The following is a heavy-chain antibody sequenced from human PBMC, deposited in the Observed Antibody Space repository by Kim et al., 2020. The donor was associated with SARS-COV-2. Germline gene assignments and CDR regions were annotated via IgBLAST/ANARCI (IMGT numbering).Heavy chain of an antibody. CDR2: IWYDGGSK. J-gene: IGHJ4*02. V-gene: IGHV3-33*06. CDR1: GFTFSSYG. D-gene: IGHD6-19*01. CDR3: AKDNQHMTGSGLGY. Sequence: GGSLRLSCAASGFTFSSYGMHWVRQAPGKGLEWVAVIWYDGGSKYYADSVKGRFTISRDNSKNTLYLQMNSLRAEDTAVYYCAKDNQHMTGSGLGYWGQGTLVTVSS.